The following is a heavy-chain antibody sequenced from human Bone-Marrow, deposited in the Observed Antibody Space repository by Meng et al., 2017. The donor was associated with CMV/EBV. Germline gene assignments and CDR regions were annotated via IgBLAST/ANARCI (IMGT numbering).Heavy chain of an antibody. Sequence: SETLSLTCAVSGGSISSSNWWSWVRQPPGKGLEWIGEIYHSGSTNYNPSLKSRVTISVDKSKNQFSLKLSSVTAADTAVYYCARLGFFGGSSWHFNNWFDPWGQGTLVTVSS. CDR1: GGSISSSNW. J-gene: IGHJ5*02. V-gene: IGHV4-4*02. CDR3: ARLGFFGGSSWHFNNWFDP. CDR2: IYHSGST. D-gene: IGHD6-13*01.